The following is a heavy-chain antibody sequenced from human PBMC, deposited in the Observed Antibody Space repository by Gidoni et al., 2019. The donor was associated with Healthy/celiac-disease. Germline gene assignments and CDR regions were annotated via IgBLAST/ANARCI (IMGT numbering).Heavy chain of an antibody. V-gene: IGHV3-49*05. CDR1: GFTFGAYD. CDR2: IRSKAYGGTT. CDR3: TRDRGAGYSYGFTDAKFDY. Sequence: EVQLVESGGGLVKPGRSLRLSCTAYGFTFGAYDMRCFRQAPGKGLEWVGCIRSKAYGGTTEYAASVKGRFTISRDDYKSIAYLQMNSLKTEDTAVYYCTRDRGAGYSYGFTDAKFDYWVQGTLVTVSS. D-gene: IGHD5-18*01. J-gene: IGHJ4*02.